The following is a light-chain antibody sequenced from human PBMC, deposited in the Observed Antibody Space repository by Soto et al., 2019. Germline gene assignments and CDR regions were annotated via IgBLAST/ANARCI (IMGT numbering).Light chain of an antibody. CDR2: GNS. Sequence: SVLTQPPSVSGAPGQRVTISCTGSSSNIGAHYDVHWYQQLPRTAPKLLIYGNSNRPSGVPDRFSGSKSGTSASLAITGLQAEDEADYYCQSYDSSLRGSVFGGGTKLTVL. CDR3: QSYDSSLRGSV. V-gene: IGLV1-40*01. J-gene: IGLJ3*02. CDR1: SSNIGAHYD.